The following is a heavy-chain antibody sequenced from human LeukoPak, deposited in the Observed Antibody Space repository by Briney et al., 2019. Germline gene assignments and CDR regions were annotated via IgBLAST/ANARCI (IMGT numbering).Heavy chain of an antibody. CDR2: IYYSGST. V-gene: IGHV4-39*01. CDR1: GGSISSSSYY. D-gene: IGHD5-18*01. J-gene: IGHJ4*02. Sequence: SETLSLTCTVSGGSISSSSYYWGWIRQPPGKGLEWIGSIYYSGSTYYNPSLKSRVTISVDTSKNQFSLKLSSVTAADTAVYYCATQMDTAMVFTPYFDYWGQGTPVTVSS. CDR3: ATQMDTAMVFTPYFDY.